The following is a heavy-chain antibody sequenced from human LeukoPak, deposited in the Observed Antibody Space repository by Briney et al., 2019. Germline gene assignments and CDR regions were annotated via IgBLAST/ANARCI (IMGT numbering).Heavy chain of an antibody. CDR3: ARDCSSTSCYNYYYYGMDV. V-gene: IGHV1-69*01. CDR1: GVTFSSYA. Sequence: SVKVSCKASGVTFSSYAISWVRQAPGQGLEWMGGIIPIFGTANYAQKFQGRVTITADESTSTAYIELSSLRSEDTAVYYCARDCSSTSCYNYYYYGMDVWSQGTTVTVSS. D-gene: IGHD2-2*02. J-gene: IGHJ6*02. CDR2: IIPIFGTA.